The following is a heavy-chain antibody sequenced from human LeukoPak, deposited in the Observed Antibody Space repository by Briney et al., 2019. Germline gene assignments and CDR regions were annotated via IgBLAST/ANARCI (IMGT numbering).Heavy chain of an antibody. V-gene: IGHV3-7*03. CDR1: GFTFSSYW. Sequence: GGSLRLSCAASGFTFSSYWMSWVCQAPGKGLEWVANIKQDGSEKYYVDSVKGRFTISRDNAKNSLYLQMNSLRAEDTAVYYCARDPGRWSDAFDIWGQGTMVTVSS. CDR2: IKQDGSEK. D-gene: IGHD6-13*01. J-gene: IGHJ3*02. CDR3: ARDPGRWSDAFDI.